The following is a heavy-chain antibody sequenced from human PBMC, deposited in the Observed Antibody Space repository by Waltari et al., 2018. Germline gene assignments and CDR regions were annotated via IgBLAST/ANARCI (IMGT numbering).Heavy chain of an antibody. Sequence: QVQLQESGPGLVKPSETLSLTCTVSGYPISSCYYRGWIRQPPGKGLEWIGSIYFSGSTYYNPSLKSRVTISVDTSKNQFSLKLSSVTAADTAVYYCARDPGYYDTSGYPAYFDYWGQGTLVTVSS. J-gene: IGHJ4*02. CDR1: GYPISSCYY. V-gene: IGHV4-38-2*02. CDR3: ARDPGYYDTSGYPAYFDY. D-gene: IGHD3-22*01. CDR2: IYFSGST.